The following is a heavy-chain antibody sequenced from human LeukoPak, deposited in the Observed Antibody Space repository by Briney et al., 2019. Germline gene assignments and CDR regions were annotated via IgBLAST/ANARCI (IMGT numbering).Heavy chain of an antibody. V-gene: IGHV3-23*01. CDR1: GFTFSSYA. D-gene: IGHD6-25*01. CDR2: ISGSGGST. Sequence: GGSLRLSCAASGFTFSSYAMSWVRQAPGKGLEWVSSISGSGGSTYHADSVKGRFTISRDNSKNTMFLHMSSLSAEDTAIYYCAKDQKTAAVRDKQFDPWGQGTLVTVSS. J-gene: IGHJ5*02. CDR3: AKDQKTAAVRDKQFDP.